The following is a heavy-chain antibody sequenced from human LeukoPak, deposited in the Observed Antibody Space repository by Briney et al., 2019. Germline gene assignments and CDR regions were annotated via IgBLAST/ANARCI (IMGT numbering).Heavy chain of an antibody. CDR2: ISSNGGST. CDR1: GFTFSSYA. D-gene: IGHD4-23*01. V-gene: IGHV3-64*01. Sequence: GGSLRLSCAASGFTFSSYAMHWVRQAPGKGLEYVSAISSNGGSTYYANSVRGRFTISRDNSKNTLYLQMGSLRAEDMAVYYCARDLGKIGGNSSPFDYWGQGTLVTVSS. J-gene: IGHJ4*02. CDR3: ARDLGKIGGNSSPFDY.